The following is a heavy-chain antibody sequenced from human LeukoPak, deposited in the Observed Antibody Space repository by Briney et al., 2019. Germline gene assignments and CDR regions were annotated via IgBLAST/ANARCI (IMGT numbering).Heavy chain of an antibody. CDR2: IYYGGST. V-gene: IGHV4-39*07. D-gene: IGHD3-22*01. CDR1: GDSISRSKYY. Sequence: SETLSLTCTVSGDSISRSKYYWGWIRQPPGKGLEWIGSIYYGGSTYYNPSLKSRVTISVDTSKNQFSLKLSSVTAADTAMYYCARDPVGDITIDPRGQGTLVTVSS. CDR3: ARDPVGDITIDP. J-gene: IGHJ5*02.